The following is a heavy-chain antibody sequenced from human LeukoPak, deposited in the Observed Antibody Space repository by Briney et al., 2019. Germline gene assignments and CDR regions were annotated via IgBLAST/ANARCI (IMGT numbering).Heavy chain of an antibody. CDR2: IYYSGST. J-gene: IGHJ6*02. D-gene: IGHD3-16*01. CDR1: GGSISSSSYY. Sequence: SETLSLTCTVSGGSISSSSYYWGWIRQPPGKGLEWIGYIYYSGSTNYNPSLKSRVTISVDTSKNQFSLKLSSVTAADTAVYYCARRERLGDSYYYGMDVWGQGTTVTVSS. CDR3: ARRERLGDSYYYGMDV. V-gene: IGHV4-61*05.